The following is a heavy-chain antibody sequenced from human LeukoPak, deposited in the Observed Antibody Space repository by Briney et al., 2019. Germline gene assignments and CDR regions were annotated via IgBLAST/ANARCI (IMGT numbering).Heavy chain of an antibody. CDR3: AKDTTGRMYTFDY. D-gene: IGHD1-1*01. CDR1: GFTFSSYA. V-gene: IGHV3-23*01. Sequence: PGGSLRLSCAASGFTFSSYAMSWVRQAPGKGLEWVSDISGSGGSTYYADSVKGRFTISRDISKNTLYLQMNSLRIEDTAIYYCAKDTTGRMYTFDYWGQGTLVTVSS. J-gene: IGHJ4*02. CDR2: ISGSGGST.